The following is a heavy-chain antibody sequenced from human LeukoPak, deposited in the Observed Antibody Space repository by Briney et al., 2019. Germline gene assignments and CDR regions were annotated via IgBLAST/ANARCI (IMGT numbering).Heavy chain of an antibody. D-gene: IGHD3-22*01. CDR2: IYPGDSDT. Sequence: GESLKISCKASGYSFTSYWIGWVRQMPGKGLEWMGIIYPGDSDTRYSPSFQGQVTISADKSISTAYLQWSSLKASDTAMYYCARIRDSSGYYRSYYYGMDVWGQGTTVTVSS. V-gene: IGHV5-51*01. CDR1: GYSFTSYW. J-gene: IGHJ6*02. CDR3: ARIRDSSGYYRSYYYGMDV.